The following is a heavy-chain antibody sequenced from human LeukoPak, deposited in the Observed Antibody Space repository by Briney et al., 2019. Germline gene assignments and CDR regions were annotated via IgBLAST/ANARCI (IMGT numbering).Heavy chain of an antibody. V-gene: IGHV3-48*04. J-gene: IGHJ6*02. CDR3: ARGQQLVHGSYYYYGMDV. D-gene: IGHD6-13*01. CDR2: ISISSSTI. CDR1: GFTFSSYS. Sequence: PGGSLRLSCVVSGFTFSSYSMNWVRQAPGKGLEWVSYISISSSTIYYADSVKGRFTISRDNAKNSLYLQMNSLRAEDTAVYYCARGQQLVHGSYYYYGMDVWGQGTTVTVSS.